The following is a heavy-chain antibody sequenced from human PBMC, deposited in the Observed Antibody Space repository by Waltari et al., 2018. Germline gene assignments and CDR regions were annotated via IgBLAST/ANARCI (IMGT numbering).Heavy chain of an antibody. D-gene: IGHD4-17*01. CDR1: GFTVSNYG. CDR2: ISYDGTKT. J-gene: IGHJ1*01. CDR3: ATSGSDGGF. V-gene: IGHV3-30*03. Sequence: QVHLVQSGGGVVQPGASLRLTCATSGFTVSNYGMHWVRQGAGKGLEWVAGISYDGTKTFYTDSVKGRFTVPRDNSENTVYLQMNSLRSEDTAVYYCATSGSDGGFWGQGTLVTVS.